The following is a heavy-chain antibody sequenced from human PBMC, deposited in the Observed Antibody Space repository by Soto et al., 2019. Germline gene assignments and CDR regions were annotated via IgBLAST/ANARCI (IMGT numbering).Heavy chain of an antibody. CDR2: IIPIFGTA. J-gene: IGHJ2*01. Sequence: QVQLVQSGAEVKKPGSSVTVSCKASGGTFSSYTISWVRQAPGHGLEWMGGIIPIFGTANYAQKFQGRVTITADESTSTAYMELSSLRSEDTAVYYCARGNHRWLQLWYFDLWGRGTLVIVSS. CDR3: ARGNHRWLQLWYFDL. CDR1: GGTFSSYT. D-gene: IGHD5-12*01. V-gene: IGHV1-69*12.